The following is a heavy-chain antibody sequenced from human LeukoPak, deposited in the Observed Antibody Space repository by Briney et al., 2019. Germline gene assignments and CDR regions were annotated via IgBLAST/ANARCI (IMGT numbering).Heavy chain of an antibody. Sequence: AXGFTFSSYWMSWVRQAPGKGLEWVXXXKQDGSEKYYVDSVKGRFTISRDNTKNSLYLQMNSLRAEDTAVYYCARLKQWLVRDYYYYGMDVWGQGTTVTVSS. V-gene: IGHV3-7*01. CDR3: ARLKQWLVRDYYYYGMDV. J-gene: IGHJ6*02. CDR2: XKQDGSEK. D-gene: IGHD6-19*01. CDR1: GFTFSSYW.